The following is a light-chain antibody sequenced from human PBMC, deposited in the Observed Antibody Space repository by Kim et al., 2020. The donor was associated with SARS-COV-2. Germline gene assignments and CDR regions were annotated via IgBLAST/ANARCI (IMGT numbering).Light chain of an antibody. J-gene: IGKJ4*01. CDR1: QSVRSY. CDR2: DTS. CDR3: QQRSDWPLT. V-gene: IGKV3-11*01. Sequence: LSPGERATLSCRASQSVRSYLGWYRQKPGQDPRLLIYDTSNRAPGIPARFSGSGSGTDFTLTISSLEPEDFAIYYCQQRSDWPLTFGGGTKVDIK.